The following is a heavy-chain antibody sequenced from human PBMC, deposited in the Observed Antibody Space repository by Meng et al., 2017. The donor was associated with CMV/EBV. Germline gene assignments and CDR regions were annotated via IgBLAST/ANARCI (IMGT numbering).Heavy chain of an antibody. CDR3: AGGIAAAGEHHGL. J-gene: IGHJ4*02. CDR1: GGSFSGYY. Sequence: SETLSLTCAVYGGSFSGYYWSWIRQPPGEGLEWIGEINHSGSTNYNPSLKSRVTISVDTSKNQFSLKLSSVTAADTAVYYCAGGIAAAGEHHGLWGQGTPVTVSS. D-gene: IGHD6-13*01. V-gene: IGHV4-34*01. CDR2: INHSGST.